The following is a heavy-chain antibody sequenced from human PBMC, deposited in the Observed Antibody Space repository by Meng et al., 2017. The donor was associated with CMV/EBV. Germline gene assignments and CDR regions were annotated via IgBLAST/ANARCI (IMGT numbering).Heavy chain of an antibody. CDR1: GFTFSSYE. Sequence: SCAASGFTFSSYEMNWVRQAPGKGLEWVSYISSSGSTIYYADSVKGRFTISRDNAKNSLYLQMNSLRAEDTAVYYCARDYDFWSGYAPTYYYYYGMDVWGQGTTVTVSS. CDR3: ARDYDFWSGYAPTYYYYYGMDV. D-gene: IGHD3-3*01. CDR2: ISSSGSTI. J-gene: IGHJ6*02. V-gene: IGHV3-48*03.